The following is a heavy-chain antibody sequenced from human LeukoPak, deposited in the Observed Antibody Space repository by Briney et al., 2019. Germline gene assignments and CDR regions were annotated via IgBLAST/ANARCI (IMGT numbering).Heavy chain of an antibody. J-gene: IGHJ4*02. D-gene: IGHD1-26*01. CDR2: ISYDGSNK. Sequence: GGSLRLSCVASGFIFRNYAIHWVRQAPGKGLEWVAVISYDGSNKYYADSVKGRFTISRDNSKNTLYLQMNSLRAEDTAVYYCAKDPGRGATSPFDYWGQGTLVTVSS. CDR1: GFIFRNYA. V-gene: IGHV3-30*04. CDR3: AKDPGRGATSPFDY.